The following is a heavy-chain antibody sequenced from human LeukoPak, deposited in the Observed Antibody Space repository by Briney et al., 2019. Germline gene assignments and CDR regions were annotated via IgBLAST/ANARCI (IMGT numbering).Heavy chain of an antibody. CDR1: GFTFSRSW. D-gene: IGHD3-22*01. CDR3: ARASGTDSSGYLQIDY. J-gene: IGHJ4*02. CDR2: INSDGGDT. Sequence: GGSLRLSCAASGFTFSRSWMHWVRQAPGKGLVWLSRINSDGGDTTHADSVKGRFTISRDNAKNTLYLQMNSLRAEDTAMYYCARASGTDSSGYLQIDYWGQGTLVTVSS. V-gene: IGHV3-74*01.